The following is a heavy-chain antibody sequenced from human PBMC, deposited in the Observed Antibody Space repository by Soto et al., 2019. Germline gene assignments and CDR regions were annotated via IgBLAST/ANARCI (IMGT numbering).Heavy chain of an antibody. CDR3: ANGRYRSGCSRYSVAQRGLDC. D-gene: IGHD2-15*01. V-gene: IGHV3-30*18. CDR2: ISYGGSNK. J-gene: IGHJ4*02. Sequence: QVQLVESGGGVVQPGRSLRLSCAASGFTFSSYGMHWVRQAPGKGLEWVAVISYGGSNKYYADSVKGRFTIPRDNSKXXLXLXXTSLRAEDTGVYYWANGRYRSGCSRYSVAQRGLDCWGQGTLVTVSS. CDR1: GFTFSSYG.